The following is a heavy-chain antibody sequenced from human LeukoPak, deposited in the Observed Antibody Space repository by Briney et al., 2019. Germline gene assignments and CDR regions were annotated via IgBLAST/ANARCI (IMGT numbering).Heavy chain of an antibody. Sequence: ASVKVSCKASGGTFSSYAISWVRQAPGQGLEWMGWISAYNGNTNYAQKLQGRVTMTTDTSTSTAYMELRSLRSDDTAVYYCASSSHRPDSGCDSWGQGTLVTVSS. CDR3: ASSSHRPDSGCDS. D-gene: IGHD5-12*01. CDR1: GGTFSSYA. J-gene: IGHJ5*02. CDR2: ISAYNGNT. V-gene: IGHV1-18*01.